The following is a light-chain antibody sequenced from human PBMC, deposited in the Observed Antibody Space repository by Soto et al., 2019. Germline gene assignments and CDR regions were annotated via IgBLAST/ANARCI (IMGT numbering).Light chain of an antibody. CDR1: SSNIGSYT. J-gene: IGLJ1*01. CDR3: AAWDDNLNGYV. CDR2: SNN. Sequence: QSALAQPPSASGTPGQRVTISCSGSSSNIGSYTVNWYQHLPGTAPKLLIYSNNQRPSGVPDRFSGSKSGTSASLAISGLQAEDEADYYCAAWDDNLNGYVFGTGTKVTVL. V-gene: IGLV1-44*01.